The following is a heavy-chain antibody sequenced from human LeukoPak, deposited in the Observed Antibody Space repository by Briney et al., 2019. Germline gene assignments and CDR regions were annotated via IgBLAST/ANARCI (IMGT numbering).Heavy chain of an antibody. Sequence: ASVRVSCKTSDYTFSNFGINWVRQAPGQGLEWMGWISGNNDNPNYGQKFQGGFTVTTDSSTSTAYMELRDLRFDDTAVYYCARDGASTDDYWGQGTLVTVSS. D-gene: IGHD2-2*01. V-gene: IGHV1-18*01. J-gene: IGHJ4*02. CDR2: ISGNNDNP. CDR1: DYTFSNFG. CDR3: ARDGASTDDY.